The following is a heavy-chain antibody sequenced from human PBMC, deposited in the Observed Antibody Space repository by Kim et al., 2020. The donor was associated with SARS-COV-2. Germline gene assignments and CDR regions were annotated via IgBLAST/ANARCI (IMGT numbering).Heavy chain of an antibody. Sequence: LSLTCTVSGGSISSGGYYWSWIRQHPGKGLEWIGYIYYSGSTYYNPSLKSRVTISVDTSKNQFSLKLSSVTAADTAVYYCARVPILRIAAREKGEDAFDIWGQGTMVTVSS. J-gene: IGHJ3*02. CDR1: GGSISSGGYY. V-gene: IGHV4-31*03. D-gene: IGHD6-6*01. CDR2: IYYSGST. CDR3: ARVPILRIAAREKGEDAFDI.